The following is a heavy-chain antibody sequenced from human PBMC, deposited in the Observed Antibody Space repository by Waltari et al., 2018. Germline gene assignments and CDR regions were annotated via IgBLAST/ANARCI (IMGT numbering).Heavy chain of an antibody. CDR2: INAGNGNT. Sequence: QVQLVQSGAEVKKPGASVKVSCKASGYTFTSYAMHWVRQAPGQRLEWMGWINAGNGNTKYSQEFQGRVTITRDTSASTAYMELSSLRSEDMAVYYCARAPLMAAAASYYYYMDVWGKGTTVTVSS. D-gene: IGHD6-13*01. CDR3: ARAPLMAAAASYYYYMDV. J-gene: IGHJ6*03. CDR1: GYTFTSYA. V-gene: IGHV1-3*03.